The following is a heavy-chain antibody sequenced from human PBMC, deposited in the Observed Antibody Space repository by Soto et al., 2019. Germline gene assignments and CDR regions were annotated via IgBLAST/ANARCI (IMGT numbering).Heavy chain of an antibody. J-gene: IGHJ4*02. CDR3: AKGMVDIVVVGAATDLDY. CDR2: ISGSGGST. Sequence: EVQLLESGGGLVQPGGSLRLSCAASGFTFSSYAMSWVRQAPGKGLEWVSAISGSGGSTYYADSVKGRFTISRDNSKNTLYLQMNSLRAEDTAVYYCAKGMVDIVVVGAATDLDYWGQGTLVTVSS. CDR1: GFTFSSYA. V-gene: IGHV3-23*01. D-gene: IGHD2-15*01.